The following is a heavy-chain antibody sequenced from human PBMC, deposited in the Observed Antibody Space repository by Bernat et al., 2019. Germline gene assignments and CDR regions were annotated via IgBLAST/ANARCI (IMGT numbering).Heavy chain of an antibody. V-gene: IGHV1-69*02. J-gene: IGHJ4*02. Sequence: QVQLVQSGAEVKKPGSSVKVSCKASGHTFTSYSISWVRQAPGQVLEWMGRFIPILALTNYAQKFQGRVTITADTSTSTVYMELSSLRSEDTAVYYCARTTEVTVPAALYYLDYWGQGTLVTVSS. CDR1: GHTFTSYS. CDR2: FIPILALT. CDR3: ARTTEVTVPAALYYLDY. D-gene: IGHD2-2*01.